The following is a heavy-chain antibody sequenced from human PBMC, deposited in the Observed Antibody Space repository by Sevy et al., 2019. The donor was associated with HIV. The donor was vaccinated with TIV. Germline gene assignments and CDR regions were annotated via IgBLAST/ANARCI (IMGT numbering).Heavy chain of an antibody. CDR3: ATETFLCILFMITFRGVIATLERYYFDY. CDR1: GYTLTELS. CDR2: FDPQDGET. V-gene: IGHV1-24*01. Sequence: ASVKVSCKVSGYTLTELSMHWVRQAPGKGLEWMGGFDPQDGETISAQKFQGRVTMTEDTSTDTAYMELSSLRSEDSAVYYCATETFLCILFMITFRGVIATLERYYFDYWGQGTLVTVSS. D-gene: IGHD3-16*02. J-gene: IGHJ4*02.